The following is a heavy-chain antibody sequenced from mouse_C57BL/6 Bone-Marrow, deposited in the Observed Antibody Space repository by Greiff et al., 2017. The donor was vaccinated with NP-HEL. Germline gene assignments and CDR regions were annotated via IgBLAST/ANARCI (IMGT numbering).Heavy chain of an antibody. Sequence: EVHLVESGPGLVKPSQSLSLTCSVTGYSITSGYYWNWIRQFPGNKLEWMGYISYDGSNNYNPSLKNRISIPRDTSKNQFFLKLNSVTTEDTATYYCARDPSGDLWLRRRYAMDYWGQGTSVTVSS. D-gene: IGHD2-2*01. CDR1: GYSITSGYY. J-gene: IGHJ4*01. CDR3: ARDPSGDLWLRRRYAMDY. CDR2: ISYDGSN. V-gene: IGHV3-6*01.